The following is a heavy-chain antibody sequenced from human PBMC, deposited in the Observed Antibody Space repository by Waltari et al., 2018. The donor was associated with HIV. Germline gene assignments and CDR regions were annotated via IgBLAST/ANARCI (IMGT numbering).Heavy chain of an antibody. D-gene: IGHD3-10*01. CDR3: ARDIPYGGLDAFDV. V-gene: IGHV4-59*02. Sequence: QVQLHESGPGLVKPSETLSLSCTVSGGSVSSGYWSWIRQPPGQGLEWIGYIYYSGSTSYNPALKSRVTISIDSSKNQFSLKLTSVTAADTAVYYCARDIPYGGLDAFDVWGQGTVVTVSS. J-gene: IGHJ3*01. CDR2: IYYSGST. CDR1: GGSVSSGY.